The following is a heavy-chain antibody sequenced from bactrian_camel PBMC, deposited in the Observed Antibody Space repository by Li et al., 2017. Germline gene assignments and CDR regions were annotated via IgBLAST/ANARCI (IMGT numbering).Heavy chain of an antibody. J-gene: IGHJ6*01. V-gene: IGHV3S31*01. CDR2: IPSRGGST. D-gene: IGHD1*01. CDR3: AADPSASWACYFGSWSVADFDS. CDR1: GDTISRYC. Sequence: VQLVESGGGSVQVGGSLRLSCVASGDTISRYCMGWFRQAPGKVPEGVAVIPSRGGSTTYADSVKGRFTISQDNAENTLYLQMNDLKPEDTALYYCAADPSASWACYFGSWSVADFDSWGQGTQVTVS.